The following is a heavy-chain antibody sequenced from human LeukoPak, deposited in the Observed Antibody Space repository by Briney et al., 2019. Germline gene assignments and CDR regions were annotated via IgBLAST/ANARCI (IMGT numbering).Heavy chain of an antibody. CDR3: ARDFPEYSSPSYDAFDI. CDR2: ISSSSSYI. V-gene: IGHV3-21*01. D-gene: IGHD6-6*01. Sequence: GGSLRLSCAASGFTFSSYAMHWVRQAPGKGLEWVSSISSSSSYIYYADSVKGRFTISRDNAKNSLYLQMNSLRAEDTAVYYCARDFPEYSSPSYDAFDIWGQGTMVTVSS. J-gene: IGHJ3*02. CDR1: GFTFSSYA.